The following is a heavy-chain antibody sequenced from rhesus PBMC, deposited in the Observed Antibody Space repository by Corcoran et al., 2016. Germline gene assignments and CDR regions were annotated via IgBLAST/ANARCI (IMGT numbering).Heavy chain of an antibody. CDR3: TSYSSGWSGY. CDR2: IKNKSDGGTA. V-gene: IGHV3-16*02. CDR1: GFTFSNYW. Sequence: EVQLVESGGGLVQPGGSLRLSCAASGFTFSNYWMSWVRQAPGKGLDWVGRIKNKSDGGTAAYAESVKGRFTISRDDSKNTLYLQMNSLKTEDTAVYYCTSYSSGWSGYWGQGVLVTISS. D-gene: IGHD6S26*01. J-gene: IGHJ4*01.